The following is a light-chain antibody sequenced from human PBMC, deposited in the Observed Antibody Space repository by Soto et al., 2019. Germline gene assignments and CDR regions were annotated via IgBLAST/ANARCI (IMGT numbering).Light chain of an antibody. CDR3: QQRSNWPPT. CDR2: DAS. V-gene: IGKV3-11*01. J-gene: IGKJ1*01. Sequence: EIVLTQSPATLSLSPGERATLSCRASQSVSSYLAWYQQKPGQAPRLLIYDASNRATGIPARFSGSGSATDXTLTISXXEPEDFAVYYCQQRSNWPPTFGQGTTVEIK. CDR1: QSVSSY.